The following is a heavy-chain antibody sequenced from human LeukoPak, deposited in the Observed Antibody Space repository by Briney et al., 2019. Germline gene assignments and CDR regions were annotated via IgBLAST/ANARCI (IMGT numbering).Heavy chain of an antibody. J-gene: IGHJ4*02. CDR2: ITESGGGA. Sequence: GGSLSLSCAASGFPFRSYGMSWVRQAPGEGLEWVSTITESGGGAYYADSVKGRYTITRDNSKNTGYLQMNSLRAEDTAVYYCAKSGPYYFDYWGQGTLVTVSS. CDR3: AKSGPYYFDY. CDR1: GFPFRSYG. V-gene: IGHV3-23*01.